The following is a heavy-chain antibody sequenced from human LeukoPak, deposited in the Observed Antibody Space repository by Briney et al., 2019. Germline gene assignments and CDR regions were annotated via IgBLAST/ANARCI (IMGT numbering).Heavy chain of an antibody. V-gene: IGHV3-23*01. CDR3: AKVGITYYYDSSGYYWDY. D-gene: IGHD3-22*01. CDR1: GFTFSSYA. CDR2: ISGSGGST. Sequence: SGGSLRLSCAASGFTFSSYAMSWVRQAPGKGLEWVSAISGSGGSTYYADSVKGRFTISRDNSKNTLYLQMNSLRAEDTALYYCAKVGITYYYDSSGYYWDYWGQGTLVTVSS. J-gene: IGHJ4*02.